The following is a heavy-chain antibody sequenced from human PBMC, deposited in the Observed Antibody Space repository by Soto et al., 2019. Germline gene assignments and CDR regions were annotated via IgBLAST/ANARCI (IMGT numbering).Heavy chain of an antibody. CDR3: AREWAGSGGLFEP. Sequence: EVQLVESGGGLVQPGGSLRLSCAASGFTVSTNYMSWVRQTPGKGLEWVSVIYSGGDTYYADSVKGRFTISRDNSKNTLYLQMNSLRAEDTALYYCAREWAGSGGLFEPWGQGTLVTVS. CDR2: IYSGGDT. D-gene: IGHD1-26*01. V-gene: IGHV3-66*01. CDR1: GFTVSTNY. J-gene: IGHJ5*02.